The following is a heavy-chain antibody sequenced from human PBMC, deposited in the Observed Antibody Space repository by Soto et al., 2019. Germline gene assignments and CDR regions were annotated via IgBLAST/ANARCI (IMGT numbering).Heavy chain of an antibody. D-gene: IGHD6-13*01. CDR1: GFTFSRYE. Sequence: GGTLRLSCAASGFTFSRYEMNWVRQAQGKGLEWISYISSSGSTIYYAGSVMGRFTISRENAENSLYLQMNSLRAEDTAVYYCARELAAAGSFDYWGQGTLVTSPQ. V-gene: IGHV3-48*03. J-gene: IGHJ4*02. CDR3: ARELAAAGSFDY. CDR2: ISSSGSTI.